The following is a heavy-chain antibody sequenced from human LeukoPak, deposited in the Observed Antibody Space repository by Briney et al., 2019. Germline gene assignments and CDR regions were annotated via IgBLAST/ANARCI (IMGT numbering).Heavy chain of an antibody. V-gene: IGHV4-39*01. CDR1: GGSISSTSY. D-gene: IGHD2-2*01. CDR2: ILYSGST. Sequence: SETLSLTCIVSGGSISSTSYWGWIRQPPGKGLEWIGTILYSGSTFYNPSLKSRVTISVDTSKNQFSLKLNSVTAADTAVYYCARQEVGAGYCSSTSCAEPHWFDPWGQGTLVAVSS. CDR3: ARQEVGAGYCSSTSCAEPHWFDP. J-gene: IGHJ5*02.